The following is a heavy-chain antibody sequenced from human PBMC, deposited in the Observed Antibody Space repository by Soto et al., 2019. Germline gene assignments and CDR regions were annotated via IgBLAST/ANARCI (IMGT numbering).Heavy chain of an antibody. J-gene: IGHJ1*01. CDR3: ARLGTHDYIMRGHFGS. Sequence: SETLSLTCTVSGGSISSSSSYWGWIRQPPGKGLEWIGSIYYSGSTYYNPSLKSRVNILQDTSKNQFSLNLTSMTAADTAVYYCARLGTHDYIMRGHFGSWGQGTLVPVSS. D-gene: IGHD4-4*01. CDR1: GGSISSSSSY. CDR2: IYYSGST. V-gene: IGHV4-39*01.